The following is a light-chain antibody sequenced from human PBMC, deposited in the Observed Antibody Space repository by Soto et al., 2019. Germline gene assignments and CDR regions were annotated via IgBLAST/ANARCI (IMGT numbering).Light chain of an antibody. V-gene: IGKV1-39*01. CDR2: AAS. CDR3: QQSHSAPLT. J-gene: IGKJ4*01. Sequence: DIQMTQSPSSLSASVGDSVTITCRASQFISTYLNWYQQKLGKAPKLLIYAASSLQRGVPSRFSGSGSGTAFTLTISILQPEDFATYYCQQSHSAPLTVGGGTKVEIK. CDR1: QFISTY.